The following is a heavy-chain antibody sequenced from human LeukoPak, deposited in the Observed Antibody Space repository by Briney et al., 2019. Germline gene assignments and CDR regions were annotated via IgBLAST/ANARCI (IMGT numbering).Heavy chain of an antibody. V-gene: IGHV1-69*13. CDR3: ARGLQDYYGSGALDY. D-gene: IGHD3-10*01. CDR2: IIPIFGTA. J-gene: IGHJ4*02. Sequence: SVKVSCKASGGTFSSYAISWVRQSPGQGLEWMGGIIPIFGTANYAQKFQGRVTITADESTSTAYMELSSLRSEDTAVYYCARGLQDYYGSGALDYWGQGTLVTVSS. CDR1: GGTFSSYA.